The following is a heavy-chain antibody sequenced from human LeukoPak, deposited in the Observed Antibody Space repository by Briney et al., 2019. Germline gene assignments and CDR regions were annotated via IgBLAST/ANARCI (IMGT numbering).Heavy chain of an antibody. CDR2: ISSGGST. V-gene: IGHV3-66*01. CDR1: GFTVSSNY. CDR3: AREPCSGGSCLDFDY. Sequence: GGSLRLSCAASGFTVSSNYMSWVRQAPGKGLEWASVISSGGSTYYADSVKGRFTISRDNSKNTLYLQMNSLRAEDTAVYYCAREPCSGGSCLDFDYWGQGTLVTVSS. D-gene: IGHD2-15*01. J-gene: IGHJ4*02.